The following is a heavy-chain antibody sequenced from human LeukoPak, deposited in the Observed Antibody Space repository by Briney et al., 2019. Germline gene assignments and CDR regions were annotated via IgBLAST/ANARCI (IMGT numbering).Heavy chain of an antibody. CDR2: IYYSGST. CDR3: ARGGSATVTDY. D-gene: IGHD4-17*01. Sequence: SETLSLTCSVSGGSTNSYFWSWIRQPPGKGLEWIGYIYYSGSTYYNPSLKSRVTISVDTSKNQFSLKLSSVTAADTAVYYCARGGSATVTDYWGQGTLVTVSS. CDR1: GGSTNSYF. V-gene: IGHV4-59*12. J-gene: IGHJ4*02.